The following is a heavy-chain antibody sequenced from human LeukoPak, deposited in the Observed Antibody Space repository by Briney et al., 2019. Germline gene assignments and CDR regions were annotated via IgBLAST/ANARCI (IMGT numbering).Heavy chain of an antibody. Sequence: ASVKVSCLASGYIFTNYYMHWVRQAPGQRLECKGVINPTGISTNYAQKFRGRVTMTRDTSTNTVYMELSTMRPEDTAVYYCEREASGGYFDYWGQGTLVTASS. V-gene: IGHV1-46*01. J-gene: IGHJ4*02. CDR1: GYIFTNYY. D-gene: IGHD2-8*02. CDR2: INPTGIST. CDR3: EREASGGYFDY.